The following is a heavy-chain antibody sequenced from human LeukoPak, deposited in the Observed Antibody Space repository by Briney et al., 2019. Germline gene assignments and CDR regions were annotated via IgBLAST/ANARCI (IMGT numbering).Heavy chain of an antibody. CDR3: AREETYYYDSSGYRSGAFDI. D-gene: IGHD3-22*01. V-gene: IGHV3-66*01. J-gene: IGHJ3*02. CDR1: GFTVSSNY. CDR2: IYIGGST. Sequence: PGGSLRLSCAASGFTVSSNYMSWVRQAPGKGLEWVSVIYIGGSTYYADSVKGRFTISRDNSKNTLYLQMNSLRAEDTAVYYCAREETYYYDSSGYRSGAFDIWGQGTMVTVSS.